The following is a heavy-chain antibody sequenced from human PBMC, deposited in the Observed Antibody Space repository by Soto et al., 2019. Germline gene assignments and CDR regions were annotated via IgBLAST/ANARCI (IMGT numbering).Heavy chain of an antibody. CDR1: GYTFTSYD. CDR2: INPKSGGT. CDR3: ARGDSTDCSNGVCSFFYNHDMDV. V-gene: IGHV1-2*04. J-gene: IGHJ6*02. D-gene: IGHD2-8*01. Sequence: ASVKVSCKASGYTFTSYDINWVRQAPGQGLEWLGRINPKSGGTSTAQKFQGWVTMTTDTSISTASMELARLTPDDTAIYYCARGDSTDCSNGVCSFFYNHDMDVWGQGTTVTVSS.